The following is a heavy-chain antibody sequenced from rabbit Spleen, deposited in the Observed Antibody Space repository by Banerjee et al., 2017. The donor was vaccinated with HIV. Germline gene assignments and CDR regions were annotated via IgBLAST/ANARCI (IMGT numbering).Heavy chain of an antibody. CDR3: ARDPAGREDFNL. V-gene: IGHV1S40*01. CDR1: RFSFSSSDY. CDR2: IAAGSSGFT. D-gene: IGHD4-2*01. J-gene: IGHJ4*01. Sequence: QSLEESGGDLVKPGASLTLTCTASRFSFSSSDYMCWVRQAPGKGLEWISCIAAGSSGFTYSATWAKGRFTCSKASSTSVTLQMTSLTAADTATYFCARDPAGREDFNLWGPGTLVTVS.